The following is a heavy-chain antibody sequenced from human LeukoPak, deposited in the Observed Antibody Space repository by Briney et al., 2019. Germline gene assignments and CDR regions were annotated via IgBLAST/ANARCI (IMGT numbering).Heavy chain of an antibody. CDR3: ARHWGSSSWPNWFDP. D-gene: IGHD6-13*01. CDR2: IYPGDSDT. CDR1: GYSFTSYW. V-gene: IGHV5-51*01. Sequence: GESLKISCKDSGYSFTSYWIGWVRQMPGKGLEWMGIIYPGDSDTRYSPSFQGQVTISADKSISTAYLQWSSLKASDTAMYYCARHWGSSSWPNWFDPWGQGTLVTVSS. J-gene: IGHJ5*02.